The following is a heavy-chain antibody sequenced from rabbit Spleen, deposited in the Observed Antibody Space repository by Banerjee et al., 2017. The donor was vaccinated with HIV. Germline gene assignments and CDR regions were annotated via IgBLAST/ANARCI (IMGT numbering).Heavy chain of an antibody. CDR2: IYGGSSGNT. CDR1: GFSFSDRDV. D-gene: IGHD1-1*01. Sequence: QEQLEESGGGLVKPEGSLTLTCKASGFSFSDRDVMCWVRQAPGKGLEWIASIYGGSSGNTYYASWAKGRFTISKTSSTTVTLQMTSLTAADTATYFCARDLTDVIGWNFKLWGPGTLVTVS. J-gene: IGHJ4*01. CDR3: ARDLTDVIGWNFKL. V-gene: IGHV1S45*01.